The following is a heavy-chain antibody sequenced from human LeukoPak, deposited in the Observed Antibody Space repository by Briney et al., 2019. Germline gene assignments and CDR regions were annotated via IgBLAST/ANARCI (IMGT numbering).Heavy chain of an antibody. V-gene: IGHV3-21*04. CDR1: GFTFSSDS. CDR2: ISSSSSYI. D-gene: IGHD3-10*01. J-gene: IGHJ4*02. Sequence: GGSLRLSCAASGFTFSSDSMNWVRQAPGKGLEWVSSISSSSSYIYYADSVTVRLTISRDNAKNSLYLQMNSLRAEDTALYYCAREYSGSGSYYNVGYWGQGTLVTVSS. CDR3: AREYSGSGSYYNVGY.